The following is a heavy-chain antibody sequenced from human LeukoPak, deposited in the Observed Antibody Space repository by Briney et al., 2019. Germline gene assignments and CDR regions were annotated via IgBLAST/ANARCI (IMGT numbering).Heavy chain of an antibody. V-gene: IGHV4-38-2*01. CDR1: GYSISSGYY. CDR3: ARADGSGSYDN. CDR2: IYNSGNT. D-gene: IGHD3-10*01. Sequence: SETLSLTCAVSGYSISSGYYWGWIRQPPGQGLEWIGTIYNSGNTYYNPSLKSRVTISVGTSKYQFSLKLSSVTAADTAVYYCARADGSGSYDNWGQGTLVTVSS. J-gene: IGHJ4*02.